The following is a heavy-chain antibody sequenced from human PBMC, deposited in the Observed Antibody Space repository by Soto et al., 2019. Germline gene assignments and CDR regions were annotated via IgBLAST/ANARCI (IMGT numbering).Heavy chain of an antibody. V-gene: IGHV3-30-3*01. Sequence: QVQLVESGGGVVQPGRSLRLSCAASGFTSSSYAMHWVRQAPGKGLEWVAVISYDGSNKYYADSVKGRFTISRDNSKNTLYLQMNSLRAEDTAVYYCARGVESYYFDYWGQGTLVTVSS. CDR1: GFTSSSYA. CDR2: ISYDGSNK. CDR3: ARGVESYYFDY. D-gene: IGHD2-15*01. J-gene: IGHJ4*02.